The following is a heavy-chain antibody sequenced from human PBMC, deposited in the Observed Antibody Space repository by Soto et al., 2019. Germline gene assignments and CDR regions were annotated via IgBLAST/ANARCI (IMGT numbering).Heavy chain of an antibody. D-gene: IGHD2-15*01. J-gene: IGHJ6*02. Sequence: SETLSLTCTVSGGSISSNGYYWSWIRQHPGKGLEWIGYIYYSGSTYYNPSLKSRVTISLDTSKKQFSLKLSSVTAADTAVYYCASDHRWSTQHYGMDVWGQGTTVTVSS. CDR2: IYYSGST. V-gene: IGHV4-31*03. CDR3: ASDHRWSTQHYGMDV. CDR1: GGSISSNGYY.